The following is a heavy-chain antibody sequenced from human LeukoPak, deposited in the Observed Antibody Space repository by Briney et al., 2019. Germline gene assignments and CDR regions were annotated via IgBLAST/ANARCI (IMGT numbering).Heavy chain of an antibody. CDR3: ARVSSSSYIDY. CDR2: IYYSGST. J-gene: IGHJ4*02. CDR1: GGSISSYY. D-gene: IGHD6-13*01. V-gene: IGHV4-59*01. Sequence: SETLSLTCTVSGGSISSYYWSWLRQPPGKGLEWIGYIYYSGSTNYNPSLKSRVTISVDRYKNQFSLKLSAVTAADTAVYYCARVSSSSYIDYWGQGTLVTVSS.